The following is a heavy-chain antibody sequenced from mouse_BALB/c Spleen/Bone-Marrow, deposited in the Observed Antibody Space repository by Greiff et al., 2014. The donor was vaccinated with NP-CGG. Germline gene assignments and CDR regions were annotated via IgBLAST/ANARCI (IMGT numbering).Heavy chain of an antibody. J-gene: IGHJ4*01. CDR3: ARAVIYYDYGGGLMDY. Sequence: EVKLVESGGGLVKPGGSLKLSCAASGFTFSSYAMSWVRQSPEKRLEWVAEISSGGSYTYYPDTVTGRFTISRDNAKNTLYLEMSSLRSEDTAMYYCARAVIYYDYGGGLMDYWGQGTTVTVSS. V-gene: IGHV5-9-4*01. CDR2: ISSGGSYT. D-gene: IGHD2-4*01. CDR1: GFTFSSYA.